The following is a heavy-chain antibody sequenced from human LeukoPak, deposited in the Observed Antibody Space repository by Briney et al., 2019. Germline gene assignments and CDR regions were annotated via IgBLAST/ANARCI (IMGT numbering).Heavy chain of an antibody. V-gene: IGHV3-30*18. J-gene: IGHJ4*02. CDR3: AKSYSYED. CDR1: GFTFSSYG. D-gene: IGHD5-18*01. Sequence: GRSLRLSCAASGFTFSSYGMHWVRQAPGKGLEWVAVISYDGSNKYYADSVKGRFTISRDNSKNTLCLQMNSLRAEDTAVYYCAKSYSYEDWGQGTLVTVSS. CDR2: ISYDGSNK.